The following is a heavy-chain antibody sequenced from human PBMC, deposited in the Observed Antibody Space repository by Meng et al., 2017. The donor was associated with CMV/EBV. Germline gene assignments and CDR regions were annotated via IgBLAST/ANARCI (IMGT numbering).Heavy chain of an antibody. CDR1: GDSVSSNSAA. Sequence: LRLSCAISGDSVSSNSAAWNWIRQSPSIGLEWLGRTYYRSKWYNDYAVSVKSRITINPDTSKNQFSLQLNSVTPEDTAVYYCARDRYCSSTSCYWVGMDVWGQGTTVTVS. D-gene: IGHD2-2*01. CDR3: ARDRYCSSTSCYWVGMDV. J-gene: IGHJ6*02. V-gene: IGHV6-1*01. CDR2: TYYRSKWYN.